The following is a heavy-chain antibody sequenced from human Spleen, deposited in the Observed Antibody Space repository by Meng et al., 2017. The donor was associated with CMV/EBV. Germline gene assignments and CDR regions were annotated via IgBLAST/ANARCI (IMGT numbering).Heavy chain of an antibody. CDR1: GCIFSSYG. V-gene: IGHV3-30*02. Sequence: GESLKISCAASGCIFSSYGMHWVRQAPGKGLEWVAFIRYDTINKYYGDSVKGRFTISRDNSKNTLYLQMNSLRAEDTAVYFCAKRTLYGGNSVPDGGGFDYWGRGTLVTVSS. CDR3: AKRTLYGGNSVPDGGGFDY. CDR2: IRYDTINK. D-gene: IGHD4-23*01. J-gene: IGHJ4*02.